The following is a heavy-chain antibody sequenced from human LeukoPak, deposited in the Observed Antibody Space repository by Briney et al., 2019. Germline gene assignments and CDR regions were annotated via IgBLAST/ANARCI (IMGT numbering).Heavy chain of an antibody. V-gene: IGHV3-33*06. D-gene: IGHD2-15*01. CDR3: AKASHAGYYSSGEFDY. Sequence: GGSLRLSCAASGFTFSSYGMHWVRQAPGKGREWVAVIWYDESNKYYADSVKGRFTISRDNSQNTLYLQMNSLRAEDTAVYYCAKASHAGYYSSGEFDYWGQGTLVTVSS. CDR1: GFTFSSYG. CDR2: IWYDESNK. J-gene: IGHJ4*02.